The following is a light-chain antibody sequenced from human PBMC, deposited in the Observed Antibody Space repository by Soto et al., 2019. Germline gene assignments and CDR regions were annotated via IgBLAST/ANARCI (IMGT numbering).Light chain of an antibody. J-gene: IGKJ4*01. CDR1: QTVRNNY. V-gene: IGKV3-20*01. Sequence: EFVLTQSPATLFLSPGERATLSCRASQTVRNNYLAWYQQKPGQAPRLLIYDASSRATGIPDRFSGGGSGTDFTLTISRLEPEDFAVYYCQQFSSYPLTFGGGTKVDI. CDR3: QQFSSYPLT. CDR2: DAS.